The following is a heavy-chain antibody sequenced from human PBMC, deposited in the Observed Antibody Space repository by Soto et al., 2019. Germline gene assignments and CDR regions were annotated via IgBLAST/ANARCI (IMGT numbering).Heavy chain of an antibody. D-gene: IGHD3-22*01. CDR1: GLTFRSYW. Sequence: GESLKISCAASGLTFRSYWMHWVRQAPGKGLEWVSAISYGGGTTYYADSVKGRFTISRDNSKNTLYLQMNSLRAEDTAVYYCAKNPGYYYDSTGYHFDYWGQGTLVTVSS. J-gene: IGHJ4*02. V-gene: IGHV3-23*01. CDR2: ISYGGGTT. CDR3: AKNPGYYYDSTGYHFDY.